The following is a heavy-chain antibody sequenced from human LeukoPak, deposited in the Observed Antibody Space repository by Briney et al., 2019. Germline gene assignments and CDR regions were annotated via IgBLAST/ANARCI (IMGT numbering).Heavy chain of an antibody. Sequence: ASVKVSCKASGYTFTSYGISWVRQAPGQGLEWMGWISAYNGNTNYAQKLQGRVTMTTDTSTSTAYMELSSLRSEDTAVYYCASTSGAADAFDIWGQGTMVTVSS. CDR1: GYTFTSYG. D-gene: IGHD3-10*01. CDR3: ASTSGAADAFDI. V-gene: IGHV1-18*01. J-gene: IGHJ3*02. CDR2: ISAYNGNT.